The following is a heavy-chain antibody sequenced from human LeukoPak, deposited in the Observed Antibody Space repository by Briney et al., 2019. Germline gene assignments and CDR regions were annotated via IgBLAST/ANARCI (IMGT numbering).Heavy chain of an antibody. CDR3: ARTYSSSWSSFDY. CDR2: ISSSSSYI. J-gene: IGHJ4*02. D-gene: IGHD6-13*01. V-gene: IGHV3-21*01. Sequence: GGSLRLSCAASGFTFSSSGMHWVRQAPGKGLEWVSSISSSSSYIYYADSVKGRFAISRDNAKNSLYLQMNSLRAEDTAVYYCARTYSSSWSSFDYWGQGTLVTVSS. CDR1: GFTFSSSG.